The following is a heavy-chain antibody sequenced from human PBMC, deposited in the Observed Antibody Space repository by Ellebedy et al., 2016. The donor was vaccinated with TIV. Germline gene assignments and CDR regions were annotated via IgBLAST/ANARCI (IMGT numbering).Heavy chain of an antibody. CDR1: GGPISSRTYY. CDR2: IYYSGST. J-gene: IGHJ4*02. V-gene: IGHV4-39*07. D-gene: IGHD3-22*01. Sequence: SETLSLXCTVSGGPISSRTYYWGWIRQPPGKGLEWIGSIYYSGSTYYNPSLKTRVTISIDTSSNQFSLKLNSVTAADTAVYYCARDNYSNTRGYYYFPPYAFDSWGQGTLVTVSS. CDR3: ARDNYSNTRGYYYFPPYAFDS.